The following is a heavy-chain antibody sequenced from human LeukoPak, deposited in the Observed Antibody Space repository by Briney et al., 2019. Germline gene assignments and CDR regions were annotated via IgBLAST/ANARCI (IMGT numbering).Heavy chain of an antibody. J-gene: IGHJ4*02. CDR2: ISWDGGST. V-gene: IGHV3-43D*03. CDR1: GFTFDDYA. D-gene: IGHD5-12*01. Sequence: WSLRLSCAASGFTFDDYAMHWVRQAPGKGLEWVSLISWDGGSTYYADSVKGRFTISRDNSKNSLYLQMNSLRAEDTALYYCAKESATGNSYYFDYWGQGTLVTVSS. CDR3: AKESATGNSYYFDY.